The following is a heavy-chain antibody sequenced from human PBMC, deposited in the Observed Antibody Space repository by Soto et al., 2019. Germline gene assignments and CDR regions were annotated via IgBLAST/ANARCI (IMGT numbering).Heavy chain of an antibody. CDR2: ISSSSSYI. V-gene: IGHV3-21*01. Sequence: EVQLVESGGGLVKPGGSLRLSCAASGFTFSSYSMNWVRQAPGKGLEWVSSISSSSSYIFYADSVKGRFTIPRDNAKNSLHLQINSLRADDTAVYYCARGYHYYDSSGYDKWDAFDIWGQGTMVTVSS. D-gene: IGHD3-22*01. J-gene: IGHJ3*02. CDR3: ARGYHYYDSSGYDKWDAFDI. CDR1: GFTFSSYS.